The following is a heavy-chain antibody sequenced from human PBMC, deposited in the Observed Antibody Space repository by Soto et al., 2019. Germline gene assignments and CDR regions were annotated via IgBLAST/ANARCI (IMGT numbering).Heavy chain of an antibody. V-gene: IGHV1-8*01. CDR2: MNPNSGNT. D-gene: IGHD4-17*01. CDR1: GYTITSYD. CDR3: ARVMTTSGYYYYYYYMDV. Sequence: ASVKVSCKASGYTITSYDISWVRQATGQGLEWMGWMNPNSGNTGYAQKFQGRVTMTRNTSISTAYMELSSLRSEDTAVYYCARVMTTSGYYYYYYYMDVWGKGTTVTVSS. J-gene: IGHJ6*03.